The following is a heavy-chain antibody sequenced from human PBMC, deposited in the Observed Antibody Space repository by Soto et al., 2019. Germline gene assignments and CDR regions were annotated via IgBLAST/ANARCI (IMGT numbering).Heavy chain of an antibody. V-gene: IGHV5-51*01. Sequence: EVQLVQSGAEVKKPGESLKISCKGSGYSFTSYWIGWVRQMPGKGLEWMGIIYPGDSDTRYSPSFQGQVTISADKSISTAYPQWGSLKASDTAMEFLAGTSIAAAGKGYNRFDPWGQGTLVTVSS. J-gene: IGHJ5*02. CDR2: IYPGDSDT. CDR1: GYSFTSYW. D-gene: IGHD6-13*01. CDR3: AGTSIAAAGKGYNRFDP.